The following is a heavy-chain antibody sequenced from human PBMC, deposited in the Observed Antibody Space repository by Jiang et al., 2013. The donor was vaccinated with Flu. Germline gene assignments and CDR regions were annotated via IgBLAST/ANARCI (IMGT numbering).Heavy chain of an antibody. CDR2: IYTSGST. CDR3: AREPASSSWSYYYGMDV. J-gene: IGHJ6*02. CDR1: GGSISSGSYY. V-gene: IGHV4-61*02. Sequence: GSGLVKPSQTLSLTCTVSGGSISSGSYYWSWIRQPAGKGLEWIGRIYTSGSTNYNPSLKSRVTISVDTSKNQFSLKLSSVTAADTAVYYCAREPASSSWSYYYGMDVWGQGTTVTVSS. D-gene: IGHD6-13*01.